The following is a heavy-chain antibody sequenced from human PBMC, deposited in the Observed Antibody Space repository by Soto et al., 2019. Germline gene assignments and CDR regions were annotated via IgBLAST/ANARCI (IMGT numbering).Heavy chain of an antibody. D-gene: IGHD3-22*01. V-gene: IGHV3-30*18. J-gene: IGHJ6*02. CDR1: GFTFSSYG. CDR3: AKDQVTMIVVVITTPYYYGMDV. Sequence: GGSLRLSCAASGFTFSSYGMHWVRQAPGKGLEWVAVISYDGSNKYYADSAKGRFTISRDNSKNTLYLQMNSLRAEDTAVYYCAKDQVTMIVVVITTPYYYGMDVWGQGTTVTVSS. CDR2: ISYDGSNK.